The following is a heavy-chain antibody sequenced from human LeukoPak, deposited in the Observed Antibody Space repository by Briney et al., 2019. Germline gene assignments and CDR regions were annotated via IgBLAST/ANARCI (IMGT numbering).Heavy chain of an antibody. CDR1: GGSISSYY. CDR3: ARVWDSSSSFDY. D-gene: IGHD6-6*01. J-gene: IGHJ4*02. CDR2: IYYSGST. V-gene: IGHV4-59*12. Sequence: PSETLSLTCTVSGGSISSYYWSWIRQPPGKGLEWIGYIYYSGSTNYNPSLKSRVTMSVDTSKNQFSLKLSSVTAADTAVYYCARVWDSSSSFDYWGQGTLVTVSS.